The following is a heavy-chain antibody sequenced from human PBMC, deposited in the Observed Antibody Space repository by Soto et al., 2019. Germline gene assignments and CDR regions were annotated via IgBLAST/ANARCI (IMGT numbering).Heavy chain of an antibody. V-gene: IGHV1-69*14. J-gene: IGHJ3*02. CDR1: GGSFSTSS. D-gene: IGHD2-21*01. Sequence: QVLLVQSGAEMKKPGSSVKVSCKASGGSFSTSSINWVRQAPGQRPEWMANILPIFGTADYAQKFQGRVTITADKSTNTAYTELRSLLSEDTAVYYCARGHEFGGNSDAYGIWGQGTVVTVSS. CDR2: ILPIFGTA. CDR3: ARGHEFGGNSDAYGI.